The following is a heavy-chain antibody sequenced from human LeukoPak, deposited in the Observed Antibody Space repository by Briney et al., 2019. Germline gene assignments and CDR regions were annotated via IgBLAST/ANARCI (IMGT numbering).Heavy chain of an antibody. CDR2: INSGGSTI. V-gene: IGHV3-48*03. Sequence: GGSLRLSCAASGFTFSSFEMNWGRQAPGKGLGWLSYINSGGSTIYYADSVKGRITISRDNAKNSLYLQMHSLRAEDTAVYYCARGDSCPTYWGQGALVTVSS. CDR3: ARGDSCPTY. J-gene: IGHJ4*02. CDR1: GFTFSSFE. D-gene: IGHD2-15*01.